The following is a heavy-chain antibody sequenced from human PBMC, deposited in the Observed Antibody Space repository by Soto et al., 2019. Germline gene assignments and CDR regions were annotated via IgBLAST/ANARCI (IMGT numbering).Heavy chain of an antibody. CDR3: AKGNDYGDYFSRDPYYFDY. CDR2: ISYDGSNK. Sequence: PGGSLRLSCAASGFTFSSYGMHWVRQAPGKGLEWVAVISYDGSNKYYADSVKGRFTISRDNSKNTLYLQMNSLRAEDTAVYYCAKGNDYGDYFSRDPYYFDYWGQGTLVTVSS. V-gene: IGHV3-30*18. J-gene: IGHJ4*02. D-gene: IGHD4-17*01. CDR1: GFTFSSYG.